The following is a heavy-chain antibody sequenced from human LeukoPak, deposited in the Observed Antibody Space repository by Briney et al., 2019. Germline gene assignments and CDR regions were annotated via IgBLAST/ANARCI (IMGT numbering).Heavy chain of an antibody. CDR2: ISGSGSST. CDR1: GFTFSSYA. Sequence: GGSLRLSCAASGFTFSSYAMSRVRQAPGKGLEWVSAISGSGSSTYYADSVKGRFTISRDNSKNTLYLQMNSLRAEDTALYYCAKRDGYNSNPLKDWGQGTLVTVSS. V-gene: IGHV3-23*01. D-gene: IGHD5-24*01. J-gene: IGHJ4*02. CDR3: AKRDGYNSNPLKD.